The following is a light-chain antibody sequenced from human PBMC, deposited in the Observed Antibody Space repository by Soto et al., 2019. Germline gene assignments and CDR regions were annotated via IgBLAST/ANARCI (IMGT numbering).Light chain of an antibody. CDR3: QQYSDYSYS. Sequence: DIQMTQSPSTLSASVGDRVTIACRASQGIVRWLAWYQQKPGKAPKLLIYRASTLESGVPSRFSGSGSGTEFTLTISSLQPDDLATYYCQQYSDYSYSFGQGTKLEIK. CDR2: RAS. J-gene: IGKJ2*03. CDR1: QGIVRW. V-gene: IGKV1-5*03.